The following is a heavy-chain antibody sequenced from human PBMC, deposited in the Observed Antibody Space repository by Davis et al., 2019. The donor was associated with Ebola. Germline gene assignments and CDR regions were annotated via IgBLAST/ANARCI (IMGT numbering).Heavy chain of an antibody. CDR1: GGSISSSNW. J-gene: IGHJ5*02. V-gene: IGHV4-4*02. Sequence: SETLSLTCAVSGGSISSSNWWSWVRQPPGKGLEWIGEIYHSGSTNYNPSLKSRVTISVDKSKNQFSLKLSSVTAADTAVYYCARPRGGYCSSTSCYTINWFDPWGQGTLVTVSS. CDR3: ARPRGGYCSSTSCYTINWFDP. CDR2: IYHSGST. D-gene: IGHD2-2*02.